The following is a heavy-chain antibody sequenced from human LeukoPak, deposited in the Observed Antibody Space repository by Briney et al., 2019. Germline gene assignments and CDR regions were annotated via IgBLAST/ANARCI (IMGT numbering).Heavy chain of an antibody. Sequence: PGGSLRLSCAASGFTFSSYGMHWVRQAPGKGLEWVAVIWYEGSNKYYADSVKGRFTISRDNSKNTLYLQLNSLRAEDTAVYYCARAEGYCSSTSCYVSDYYYYGMDVWGQGTTVTVSS. J-gene: IGHJ6*02. D-gene: IGHD2-2*01. V-gene: IGHV3-33*01. CDR3: ARAEGYCSSTSCYVSDYYYYGMDV. CDR2: IWYEGSNK. CDR1: GFTFSSYG.